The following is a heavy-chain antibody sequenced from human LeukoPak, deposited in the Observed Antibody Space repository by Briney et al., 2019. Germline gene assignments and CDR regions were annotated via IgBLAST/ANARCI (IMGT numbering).Heavy chain of an antibody. CDR3: ARFPLSIAARPKWFDP. CDR1: GGSISSYY. V-gene: IGHV4-4*07. D-gene: IGHD6-6*01. CDR2: IYTSGST. Sequence: SETLSLTCTVSGGSISSYYWSWIRQPAGKGLEWIGRIYTSGSTNYNPSLKSRVTMSVDTSKNQFSLKLSSVTAADTAVYYCARFPLSIAARPKWFDPWGQGTLVTVSS. J-gene: IGHJ5*02.